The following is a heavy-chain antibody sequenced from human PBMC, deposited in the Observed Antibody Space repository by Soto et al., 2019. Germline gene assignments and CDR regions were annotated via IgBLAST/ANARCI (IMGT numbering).Heavy chain of an antibody. D-gene: IGHD1-26*01. CDR2: ISSSSSYI. CDR3: ARENIVGATSSWFDP. J-gene: IGHJ5*02. V-gene: IGHV3-21*01. CDR1: GFTFSSYS. Sequence: PGGSLRLSCAASGFTFSSYSMNWVRQAPGKGLEWVSSISSSSSYIYYADSVKGRFTISRDNAKNSLYLQMNSLRAEDTAVYYCARENIVGATSSWFDPWGQGTLVTVSS.